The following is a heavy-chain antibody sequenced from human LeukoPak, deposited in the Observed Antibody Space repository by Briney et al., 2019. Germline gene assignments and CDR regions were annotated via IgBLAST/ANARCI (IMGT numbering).Heavy chain of an antibody. Sequence: QPGGSLRLSCAASGFTVSSNYMSWVRQAPGKGLEWVAVISYDGSNKYYADSVKGRFTISRDNSKNTLYLQMNSLRAEDTAVYYCAKDLRYSGYDMAPPEDYWGQGTLVTVSS. J-gene: IGHJ4*02. CDR2: ISYDGSNK. CDR3: AKDLRYSGYDMAPPEDY. D-gene: IGHD5-12*01. V-gene: IGHV3-30*18. CDR1: GFTVSSNY.